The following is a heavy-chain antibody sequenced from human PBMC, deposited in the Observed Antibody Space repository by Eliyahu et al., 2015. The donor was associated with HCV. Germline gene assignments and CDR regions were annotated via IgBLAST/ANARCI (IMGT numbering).Heavy chain of an antibody. CDR3: ARELGYCSSTSCRRSRYAFDI. D-gene: IGHD2-2*01. CDR1: GYTFTSYG. J-gene: IGHJ3*02. V-gene: IGHV1-18*01. CDR2: ISAYNGNT. Sequence: QVQLVQSGAEVKKPGASVKVSCKASGYTFTSYGISWVRQAPGQGLEWMGWISAYNGNTNYAQKLQGRVTMTTDTSTSTAYMELRSLRSDDTAVYYCARELGYCSSTSCRRSRYAFDIWGQGTMVTVSS.